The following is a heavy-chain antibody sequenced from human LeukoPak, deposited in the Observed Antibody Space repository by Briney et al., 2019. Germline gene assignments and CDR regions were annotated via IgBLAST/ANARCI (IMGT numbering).Heavy chain of an antibody. Sequence: GGSLRLSCAASGFTFISYTMNWVRQAPGKGLEWVSSISSSSSYIYYADSVKGRFTISRDNAKNTLYLQMNSLRAEDTAVYYCAKSVVLVRGVIPDKGQSGFDYWGQGTLVTVSS. J-gene: IGHJ4*02. V-gene: IGHV3-21*01. CDR2: ISSSSSYI. D-gene: IGHD3-10*01. CDR3: AKSVVLVRGVIPDKGQSGFDY. CDR1: GFTFISYT.